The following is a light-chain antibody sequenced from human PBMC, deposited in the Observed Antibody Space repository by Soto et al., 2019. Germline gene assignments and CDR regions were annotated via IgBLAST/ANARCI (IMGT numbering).Light chain of an antibody. J-gene: IGKJ4*01. CDR1: QSVSSNY. Sequence: EIVLTQSPGTLSLSPGERVTLSCRASQSVSSNYLAWYQQKPGQAPRLLIYSASSRATGLPDRFSGSGSGTDFTLTINSLEPEDFAVYYCQQYGGSPRVTFGGGTKVEIK. CDR3: QQYGGSPRVT. V-gene: IGKV3-20*01. CDR2: SAS.